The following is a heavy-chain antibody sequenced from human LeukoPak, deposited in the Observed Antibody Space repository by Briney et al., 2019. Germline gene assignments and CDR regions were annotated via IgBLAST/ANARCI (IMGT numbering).Heavy chain of an antibody. CDR2: IYYSGST. CDR1: GGSISSDY. D-gene: IGHD5-12*01. Sequence: SETLSLTCTVSGGSISSDYWSWIRQPPGKGLEWIGYIYYSGSTKYNPSLKSRVTISVDTSKNQFSLKLSSVTAADTAVYYCARINANSGYDPTGDYWGQGTLVTVSS. V-gene: IGHV4-59*12. J-gene: IGHJ4*02. CDR3: ARINANSGYDPTGDY.